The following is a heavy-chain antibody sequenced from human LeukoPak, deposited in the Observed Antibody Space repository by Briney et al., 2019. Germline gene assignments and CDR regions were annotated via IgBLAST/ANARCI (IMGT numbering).Heavy chain of an antibody. V-gene: IGHV4-34*01. CDR1: GGSFSGYY. D-gene: IGHD3-16*02. CDR3: VKGPIFYDYVWGSYRYNWFDP. J-gene: IGHJ5*02. Sequence: SETLSLTCAVYGGSFSGYYWSWIRQPPGKGLEWIGEINHSGSTNYNPSLKSRVTISVDTSTNQFSLKLGSLTAADPASFYFVKGPIFYDYVWGSYRYNWFDPWGQGTLVTVSS. CDR2: INHSGST.